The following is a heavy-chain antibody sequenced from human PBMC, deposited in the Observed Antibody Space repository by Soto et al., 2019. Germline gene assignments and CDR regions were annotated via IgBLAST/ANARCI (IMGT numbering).Heavy chain of an antibody. D-gene: IGHD6-13*01. CDR2: ISSNGGST. CDR1: GFTFSSYA. J-gene: IGHJ4*02. V-gene: IGHV3-64D*08. CDR3: VKDRSYLAAAGLFDY. Sequence: GGSLRLSCSASGFTFSSYAMHWVRQAPGKGLEYVSAISSNGGSTYYADSVKGRFTISRDNSKNTLYLQMSSLRAEDTAVYYCVKDRSYLAAAGLFDYWGQGTLVTVSS.